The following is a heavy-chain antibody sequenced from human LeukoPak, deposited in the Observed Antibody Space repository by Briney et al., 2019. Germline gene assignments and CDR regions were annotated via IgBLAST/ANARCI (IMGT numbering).Heavy chain of an antibody. CDR3: ARDIIRHAGAFDI. D-gene: IGHD2-2*01. CDR1: GFTFSSYA. CDR2: IYSGGST. Sequence: GGSLRLSCAASGFTFSSYAMHWVRQAPGKGLEWVSVIYSGGSTYYADSVKGRFTISRDNSKNTLYLQVNSLRAEDTAVYYCARDIIRHAGAFDIWGQGTMVTVSS. V-gene: IGHV3-53*01. J-gene: IGHJ3*02.